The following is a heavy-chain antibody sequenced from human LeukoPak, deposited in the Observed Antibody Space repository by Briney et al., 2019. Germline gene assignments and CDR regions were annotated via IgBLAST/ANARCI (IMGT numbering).Heavy chain of an antibody. V-gene: IGHV3-66*01. CDR3: ARDRRIAAVGTYYYYYFGMDV. CDR2: MYNSGTT. CDR1: EFTVSSKY. Sequence: GGSLRLSRAASEFTVSSKYMSRVRQAPGKGLEWVSIMYNSGTTYYVDSVQGRFTISRDNSKNTLYLQMNSLRAEDTAVYYCARDRRIAAVGTYYYYYFGMDVWGQRTTVTVSS. J-gene: IGHJ6*02. D-gene: IGHD6-13*01.